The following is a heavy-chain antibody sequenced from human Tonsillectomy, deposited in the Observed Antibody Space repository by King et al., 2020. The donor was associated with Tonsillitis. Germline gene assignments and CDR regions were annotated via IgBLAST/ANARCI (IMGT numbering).Heavy chain of an antibody. Sequence: VQLQESGPGLVKPSQTLSLTCIVSGGSISGGAYYWSWIRQHPGKGLEWIGYIYYSGNPYYHPSLNSRLSISVDTSKNQFSLKLTSGTAADTAVYYCGRDEGGVFDSWGQGTLVTVAS. D-gene: IGHD2-15*01. CDR2: IYYSGNP. CDR3: GRDEGGVFDS. V-gene: IGHV4-31*03. CDR1: GGSISGGAYY. J-gene: IGHJ5*01.